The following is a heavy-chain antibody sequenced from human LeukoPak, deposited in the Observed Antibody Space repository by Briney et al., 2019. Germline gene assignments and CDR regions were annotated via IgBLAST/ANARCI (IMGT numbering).Heavy chain of an antibody. CDR2: IKSKTDGGTT. CDR3: TTFQLWSYTLRFDY. J-gene: IGHJ4*01. CDR1: GFTFSNAW. Sequence: GGSLRLSCAASGFTFSNAWMSWVRQAPGKGLEWVGRIKSKTDGGTTDYAAPVKGRFTISRDDSKNTLYLQMNSLKTEDTAVYYCTTFQLWSYTLRFDYWGHGTLVTVSS. V-gene: IGHV3-15*01. D-gene: IGHD3-10*01.